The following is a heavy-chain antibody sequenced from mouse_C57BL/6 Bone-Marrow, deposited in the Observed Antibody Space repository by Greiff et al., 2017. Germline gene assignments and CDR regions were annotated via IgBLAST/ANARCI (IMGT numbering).Heavy chain of an antibody. D-gene: IGHD2-4*01. CDR3: ASSYYDYDHYAMDY. CDR2: INPSTGGT. V-gene: IGHV1-42*01. CDR1: GYSFTGYY. J-gene: IGHJ4*01. Sequence: EVQLQQSGPELVKPGASVKISCKASGYSFTGYYMNWVKQSPEKSLEWIGEINPSTGGTTYNQKFKAKATLTVDKSSSTAYMQLKSLTSEDSAVYYCASSYYDYDHYAMDYWGQGTSVTVSS.